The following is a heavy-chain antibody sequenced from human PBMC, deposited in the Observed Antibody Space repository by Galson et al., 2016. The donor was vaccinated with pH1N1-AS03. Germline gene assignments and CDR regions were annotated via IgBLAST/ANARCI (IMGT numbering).Heavy chain of an antibody. J-gene: IGHJ6*02. CDR3: AKDRNDYRLHYFSGSDG. Sequence: SLRLSCATSGFTFTDFAVSWVRQAPGRGLEWVSATSSSGGSTYYAESVKGRFTISRDYSKNTVDLQMNSLRAEETAVYYCAKDRNDYRLHYFSGSDGWGQGTTVIVSS. D-gene: IGHD1-1*01. CDR2: TSSSGGST. CDR1: GFTFTDFA. V-gene: IGHV3-23*01.